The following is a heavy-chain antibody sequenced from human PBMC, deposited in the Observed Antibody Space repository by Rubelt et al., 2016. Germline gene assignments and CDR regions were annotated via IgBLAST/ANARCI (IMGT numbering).Heavy chain of an antibody. CDR3: ATDRASKVLTD. V-gene: IGHV3-23*01. CDR2: ISGSGYST. J-gene: IGHJ4*02. D-gene: IGHD4/OR15-4a*01. CDR1: GFTFSSYA. Sequence: EVQLLESGGGLVQPGGSLRLSCAASGFTFSSYAISWVRQAPGKGLEWVAGISGSGYSTYYADSVKGRFTISRDNSKNTLYRQMNSLGAEDTAGHYCATDRASKVLTDWGQGTLVTVSS.